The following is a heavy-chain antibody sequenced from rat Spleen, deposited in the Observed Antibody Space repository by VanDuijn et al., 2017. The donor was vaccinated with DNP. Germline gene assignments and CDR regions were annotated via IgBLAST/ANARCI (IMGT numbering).Heavy chain of an antibody. Sequence: EVQLQESGPGLVKPSQSLSLTCSVTGYSITSNYWGWIRKFPGNKMEWIGNISYSGSTRYNPSLKSRISITRDTSKNQFFLQLNSVTTEDTATYYCARLRLDWEVRAMDAWGQGTSVTVSS. J-gene: IGHJ4*01. CDR2: ISYSGST. CDR3: ARLRLDWEVRAMDA. D-gene: IGHD5-1*01. V-gene: IGHV3-1*01. CDR1: GYSITSNY.